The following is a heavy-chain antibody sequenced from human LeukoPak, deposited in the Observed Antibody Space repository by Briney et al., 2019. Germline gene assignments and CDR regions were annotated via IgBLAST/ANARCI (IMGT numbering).Heavy chain of an antibody. Sequence: PGGSLRLSCAASGFTLSSYGMHWVRQAPGKGLEWVAFIRYDGSNKYYADSVKGRFTISRDNSKNTLYLQMNSLRAEDTAVYYCAKDLRYDILGDAFDIWGQGTMVTVSS. CDR1: GFTLSSYG. V-gene: IGHV3-30*02. J-gene: IGHJ3*02. CDR3: AKDLRYDILGDAFDI. CDR2: IRYDGSNK. D-gene: IGHD3-9*01.